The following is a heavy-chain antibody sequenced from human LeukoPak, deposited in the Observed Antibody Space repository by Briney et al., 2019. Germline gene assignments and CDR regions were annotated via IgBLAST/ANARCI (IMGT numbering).Heavy chain of an antibody. CDR1: GFTFSSYW. CDR2: IKQGGSEK. CDR3: AGGYCSSTSCYTRYFQH. V-gene: IGHV3-7*01. J-gene: IGHJ1*01. Sequence: GGSLRLTCAASGFTFSSYWMSWVRQAPGKGLEWVANIKQGGSEKYYVDSVKGRFTISRDNAKNSPYLQMNSLRAEDTAVYYCAGGYCSSTSCYTRYFQHWGQGTLVTVSS. D-gene: IGHD2-2*02.